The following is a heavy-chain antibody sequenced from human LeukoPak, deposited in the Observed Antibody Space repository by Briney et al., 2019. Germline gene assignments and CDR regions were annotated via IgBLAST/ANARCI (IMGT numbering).Heavy chain of an antibody. CDR1: GGTFSSYA. Sequence: SVKVSCKASGGTFSSYAISWVRQAPGQGLEWMGGIIPIFGTANYAQKFQGRVTITADESTSTAYMELRSLRSDDTAVYYCARAHCSGGSCYAERGHYYYYGMDVWGQGTTVTVSS. CDR2: IIPIFGTA. CDR3: ARAHCSGGSCYAERGHYYYYGMDV. D-gene: IGHD2-15*01. V-gene: IGHV1-69*01. J-gene: IGHJ6*02.